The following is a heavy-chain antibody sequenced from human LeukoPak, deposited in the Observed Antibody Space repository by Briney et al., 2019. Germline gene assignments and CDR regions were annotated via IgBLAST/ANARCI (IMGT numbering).Heavy chain of an antibody. D-gene: IGHD2-21*02. CDR2: INQDGSEK. CDR3: AREARTAVTAIRSFDY. V-gene: IGHV3-7*01. Sequence: GGSLRLSCAASGFTFSNYWMSWVRQAPGKGLEWVAHINQDGSEKYYVDSVKGRFTISRDNAKNSLSLQMNSLRAEDTAVYYCAREARTAVTAIRSFDYWGQGTLVTVSS. CDR1: GFTFSNYW. J-gene: IGHJ4*02.